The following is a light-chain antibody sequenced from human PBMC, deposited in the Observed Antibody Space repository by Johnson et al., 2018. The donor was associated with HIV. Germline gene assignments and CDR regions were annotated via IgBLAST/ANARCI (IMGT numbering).Light chain of an antibody. CDR2: DNN. CDR1: SSNLGNNY. J-gene: IGLJ1*01. V-gene: IGLV1-51*01. Sequence: QSVLTQPPSVSAAPGQKVTISCSGSSSNLGNNYVSWYQQLPGRAPKLLIYDNNKRPSGIPDRFSGSKSGTSATLGITGLQTGDEADYYCGTWDSSLRVGFFGTGTKVTVL. CDR3: GTWDSSLRVGF.